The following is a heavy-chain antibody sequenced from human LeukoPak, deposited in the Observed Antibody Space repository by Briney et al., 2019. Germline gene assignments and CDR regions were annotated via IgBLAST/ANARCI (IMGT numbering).Heavy chain of an antibody. CDR2: IYYSGST. D-gene: IGHD2-21*02. CDR3: ARVLSCGGDCYSLDQ. CDR1: GGSTTDIS. J-gene: IGHJ4*02. Sequence: PSETLSLTRTDPGGSTTDISWRTGWQSPGKGLEWIGNIYYSGSTNYKPSLKSRVTISVDTSQNQFFLKLSSVTAADTAMYYCARVLSCGGDCYSLDQWGQGTLVTVSS. V-gene: IGHV4-59*01.